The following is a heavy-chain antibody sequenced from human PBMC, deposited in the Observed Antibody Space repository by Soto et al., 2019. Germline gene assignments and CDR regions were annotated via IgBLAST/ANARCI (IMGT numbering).Heavy chain of an antibody. D-gene: IGHD3-3*01. J-gene: IGHJ4*02. Sequence: PSETLSLTCTVSGGSISSSSYYWGWIRQPPGKGLEWIGSIYYSGSTYYNPSLKSRVTISVDTSKNQFSLKLSSVTAADTAVYYCARHTSGALGGVVIIRPYFDYWGQGTPVTVSS. V-gene: IGHV4-39*01. CDR2: IYYSGST. CDR3: ARHTSGALGGVVIIRPYFDY. CDR1: GGSISSSSYY.